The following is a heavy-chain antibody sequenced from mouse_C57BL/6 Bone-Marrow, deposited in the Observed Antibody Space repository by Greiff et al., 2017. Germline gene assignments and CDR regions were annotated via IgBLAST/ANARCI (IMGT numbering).Heavy chain of an antibody. CDR1: GFSLTSYG. Sequence: VQGVESGPGLVQPSQSLSITCTVSGFSLTSYGVHWVRQSPGKGLEWLGVIWSGGSTDYNAAFISRLSISKDNSKSQVFFKMNSLQADETAIYYCARIYYYGQRYFDVWGTGTTVTVSS. D-gene: IGHD1-1*01. J-gene: IGHJ1*03. CDR2: IWSGGST. CDR3: ARIYYYGQRYFDV. V-gene: IGHV2-2*01.